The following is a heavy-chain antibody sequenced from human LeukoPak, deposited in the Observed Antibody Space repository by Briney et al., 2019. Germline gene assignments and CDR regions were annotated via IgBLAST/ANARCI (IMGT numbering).Heavy chain of an antibody. CDR2: IIPIFGTA. CDR3: AQLRGENYDILTGRKYYFDY. CDR1: GFTFSSYA. D-gene: IGHD3-9*01. J-gene: IGHJ4*02. Sequence: GGSLRLSCAASGFTFSSYAMSWVRQAPGQGLEWMGGIIPIFGTANYAQKFQGRVTITTDESTSTAYMELSSLRSEDTAVYYCAQLRGENYDILTGRKYYFDYWGQGTLVTVSS. V-gene: IGHV1-69*05.